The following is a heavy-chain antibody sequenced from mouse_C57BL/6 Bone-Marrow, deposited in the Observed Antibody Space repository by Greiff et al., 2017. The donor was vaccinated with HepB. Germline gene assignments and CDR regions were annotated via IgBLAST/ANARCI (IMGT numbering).Heavy chain of an antibody. CDR1: GYSITSGYY. CDR3: AKGTTVVERSYAMDY. V-gene: IGHV3-6*01. J-gene: IGHJ4*01. D-gene: IGHD1-1*01. CDR2: ISYDGSN. Sequence: EVKLQESGPGLVKPSQSLSLTCSVTGYSITSGYYWNWIRQFLGNKLEWMGYISYDGSNNYNPSLKNRISITRDTSKNQFFLKLNSVTTEDTATYYCAKGTTVVERSYAMDYWGQGTSVTVSS.